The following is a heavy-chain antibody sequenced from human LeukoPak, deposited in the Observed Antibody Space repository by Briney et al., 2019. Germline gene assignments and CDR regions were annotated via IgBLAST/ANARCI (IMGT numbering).Heavy chain of an antibody. CDR2: FNHSGST. CDR3: ARRYSSGQERWFDP. V-gene: IGHV4-34*01. D-gene: IGHD6-19*01. Sequence: PSETLSLTCAVSDDSIRNYVHYWIWIPPPTGKGWEGRGEFNHSGSTNYNPALKSRVPISVDTAQNQFSLKLSSVTGAGTAVYYWARRYSSGQERWFDPWGEGALVTVSS. J-gene: IGHJ5*02. CDR1: DDSIRNYVHY.